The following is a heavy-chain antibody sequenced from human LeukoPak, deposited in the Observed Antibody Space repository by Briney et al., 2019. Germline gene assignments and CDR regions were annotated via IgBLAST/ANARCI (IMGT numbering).Heavy chain of an antibody. CDR2: ISAYNGNT. D-gene: IGHD4-11*01. CDR1: GYTFTSYG. CDR3: VASLLVTWDLPPAPDY. J-gene: IGHJ4*02. V-gene: IGHV1-18*01. Sequence: ASVKVSCKASGYTFTSYGISWVRQAPGQGLEWMGWISAYNGNTNYAQKLQGRVTMTTDTSTSTAYMELRSLRSDDTAVYYCVASLLVTWDLPPAPDYWGQGTLVTVSS.